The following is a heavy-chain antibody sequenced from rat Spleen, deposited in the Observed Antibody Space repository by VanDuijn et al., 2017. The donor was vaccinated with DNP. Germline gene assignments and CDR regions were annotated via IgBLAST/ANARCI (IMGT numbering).Heavy chain of an antibody. V-gene: IGHV5-22*01. CDR3: ARHVLPLRVWDY. D-gene: IGHD1-4*01. Sequence: EVQLVESGGGLVQPGRSLKLSCAASGFTFSDYYMAWVRQAPTKGLEWVAYIRFDGAATYYGDSVKGRFTISRDNAKSTLYLQMNSLSSEDMATYYCARHVLPLRVWDYWGQGVMVTVSS. J-gene: IGHJ2*01. CDR2: IRFDGAAT. CDR1: GFTFSDYY.